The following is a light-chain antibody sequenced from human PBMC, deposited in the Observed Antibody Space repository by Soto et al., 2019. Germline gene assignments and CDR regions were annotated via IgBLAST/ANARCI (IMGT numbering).Light chain of an antibody. Sequence: DIQMTQSPSILSASVGDRVTITCRASQSISSWLAWYQQKPGKAPKLLIYDASSLESGVPSRFSGSGSGTEFTLTISSLQPDDFATYYCQQYNSYPVTFGQGTKVEIK. CDR2: DAS. CDR1: QSISSW. J-gene: IGKJ1*01. V-gene: IGKV1-5*01. CDR3: QQYNSYPVT.